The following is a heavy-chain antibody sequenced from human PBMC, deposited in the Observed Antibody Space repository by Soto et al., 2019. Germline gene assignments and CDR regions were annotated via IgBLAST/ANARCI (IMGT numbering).Heavy chain of an antibody. Sequence: QLQLQESCPGLVKPSETLSLTCSVSGDSINSDNYYWGWIRQPPGKGLEWIGSIYYRGNTYYNPSLKTRVTLSLDKSKSQFSLKLNSVTAADSAVYFCARLEGLATISYYFDYWGQGTLVTVSS. CDR2: IYYRGNT. CDR1: GDSINSDNYY. J-gene: IGHJ4*02. D-gene: IGHD3-9*01. V-gene: IGHV4-39*01. CDR3: ARLEGLATISYYFDY.